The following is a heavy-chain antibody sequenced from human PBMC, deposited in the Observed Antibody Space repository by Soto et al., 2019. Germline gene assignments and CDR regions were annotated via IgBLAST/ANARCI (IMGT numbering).Heavy chain of an antibody. D-gene: IGHD4-17*01. V-gene: IGHV4-30-2*01. CDR3: ARGGKTVTTFDY. J-gene: IGHJ4*02. CDR2: IYHSGST. Sequence: QLQLQESGSGLVKASQTLCLTVAGAGGSISSGGYFWSWIRQAPGKGLEWIGYIYHSGSTYYNPSLKSRVTISVDRSKNQFSLKLSSVTAADTAVYYCARGGKTVTTFDYWGQGTLVTVSS. CDR1: GGSISSGGYF.